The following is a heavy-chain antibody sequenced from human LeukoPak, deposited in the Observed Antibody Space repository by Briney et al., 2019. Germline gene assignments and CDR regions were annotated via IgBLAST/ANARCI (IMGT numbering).Heavy chain of an antibody. J-gene: IGHJ5*02. CDR3: ARESYYDFWSGYEDWFDP. Sequence: SETLSLTCAVYGGSFSGYYWGWIRRPPGKGLEWIGSIYHSGSTYYNPSLKSRVTISVDTSKNQFSLKLSSVTAADTAVYYCARESYYDFWSGYEDWFDPWGQGTLVTVSS. CDR1: GGSFSGYY. V-gene: IGHV4-38-2*02. D-gene: IGHD3-3*01. CDR2: IYHSGST.